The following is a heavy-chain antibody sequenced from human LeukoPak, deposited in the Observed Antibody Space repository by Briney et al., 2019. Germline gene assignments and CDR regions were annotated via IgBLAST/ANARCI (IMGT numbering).Heavy chain of an antibody. CDR2: INPNSGGT. J-gene: IGHJ3*02. CDR1: GYTFTGYY. Sequence: GASVKVSCKASGYTFTGYYMRWVRQAPGQGLEWMGWINPNSGGTNYAQKFQGRVTMTRDTSISTAYMELSRLRSDDTAVYYCARARSKIVVVTNDAFDIWGQGTMVTVSS. V-gene: IGHV1-2*02. CDR3: ARARSKIVVVTNDAFDI. D-gene: IGHD3-22*01.